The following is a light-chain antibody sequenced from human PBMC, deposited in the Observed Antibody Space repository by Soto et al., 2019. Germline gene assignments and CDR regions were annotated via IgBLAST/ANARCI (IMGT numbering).Light chain of an antibody. CDR2: AAS. J-gene: IGKJ2*01. V-gene: IGKV1-39*01. CDR1: QSISSY. CDR3: QQNYSTPPT. Sequence: DIQMTQSPSSLSASVGDRVTITCRASQSISSYLNWYQQKPGKAPKLLIYAASSLQSGVPSRFSGSGSGTDFTLTISSLQPEDFATYYCQQNYSTPPTFGHGTKLEIK.